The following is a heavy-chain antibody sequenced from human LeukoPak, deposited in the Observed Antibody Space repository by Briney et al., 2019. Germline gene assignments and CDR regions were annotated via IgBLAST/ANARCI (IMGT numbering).Heavy chain of an antibody. D-gene: IGHD2-15*01. V-gene: IGHV1-2*02. J-gene: IGHJ4*02. CDR2: INPNSGGT. CDR3: ARVRRGEVAALDY. Sequence: ASVKVSCKASGYTFTGYYMHWVRQAPGQGLEWMGWINPNSGGTNYAQKFQGRVTMTRDTSISTAYMELSRLRSDDTAVYYCARVRRGEVAALDYWGQGTLVTVSS. CDR1: GYTFTGYY.